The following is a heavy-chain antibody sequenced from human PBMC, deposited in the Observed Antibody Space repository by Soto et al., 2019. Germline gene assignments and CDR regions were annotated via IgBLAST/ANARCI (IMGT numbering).Heavy chain of an antibody. Sequence: GGSLRLSCVASGLTFSTYAMHWVRQAPGKGLEWVTVISSDGTKIYYADSVKGRFTISRDNSKNTMFLQMNSLRFDDTAVYYCVRGGPPPLIRIVGARWGQGTLVTVSS. J-gene: IGHJ4*02. D-gene: IGHD1-26*01. CDR3: VRGGPPPLIRIVGAR. CDR2: ISSDGTKI. V-gene: IGHV3-30*04. CDR1: GLTFSTYA.